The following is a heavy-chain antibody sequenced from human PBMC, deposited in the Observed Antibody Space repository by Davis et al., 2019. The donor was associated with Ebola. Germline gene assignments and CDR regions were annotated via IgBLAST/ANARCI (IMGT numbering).Heavy chain of an antibody. V-gene: IGHV6-1*01. CDR1: ADSVSIHNSG. CDR3: ARGWLRSAFDQ. CDR2: TYYSSKWYN. Sequence: HSQTLSLTCAISADSVSIHNSGWNWIRQSPSRGLEWLGRTYYSSKWYNESALSVKSRITISADTAKNQLSLHLNSVTPEDTAVYYCARGWLRSAFDQWGQGTLVTVSS. J-gene: IGHJ4*02. D-gene: IGHD5-12*01.